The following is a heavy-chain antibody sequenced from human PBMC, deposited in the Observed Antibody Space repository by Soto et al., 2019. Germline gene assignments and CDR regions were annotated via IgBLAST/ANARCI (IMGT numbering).Heavy chain of an antibody. Sequence: PSETLSLTCTVSGGSISSDYWSWIRQPPGKGLEWIGSIYYSGGTNYNPSLKSRVTISVDTSNKQFSLKLNSVTAADTAVYYCARKDDNKGWYYFDYWGQGTLVTFSS. V-gene: IGHV4-59*08. CDR1: GGSISSDY. CDR3: ARKDDNKGWYYFDY. CDR2: IYYSGGT. D-gene: IGHD6-19*01. J-gene: IGHJ4*02.